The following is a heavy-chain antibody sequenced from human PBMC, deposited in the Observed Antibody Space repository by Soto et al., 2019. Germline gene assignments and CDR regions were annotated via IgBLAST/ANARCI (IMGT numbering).Heavy chain of an antibody. J-gene: IGHJ5*01. CDR2: IWYDGSNK. CDR1: GFTFSSYA. V-gene: IGHV3-33*01. Sequence: QVQLLESGGGVVQPGRSLRLSCAASGFTFSSYAMHWVRQAPGKGLEWVAVIWYDGSNKYYADSVKGRFTVSRDNSKKTVYLQMNSLRGEDXXVYXXXREGSGSLVPDSWGQGTLVTVSA. CDR3: XREGSGSLVPDS. D-gene: IGHD3-10*01.